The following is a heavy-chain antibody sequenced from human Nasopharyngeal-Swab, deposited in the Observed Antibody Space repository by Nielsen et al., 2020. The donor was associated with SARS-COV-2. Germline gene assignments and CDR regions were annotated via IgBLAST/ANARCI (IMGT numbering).Heavy chain of an antibody. J-gene: IGHJ4*02. V-gene: IGHV4-38-2*02. CDR3: ARVSVMYNWKGVVDY. Sequence: CIRRPPGGGREWIGSIYHSGSTYYNPSLKSRVTISVDTSKNKFSLKMSSVTAADTAVYYCARVSVMYNWKGVVDYWGQGTLVTVSS. D-gene: IGHD1-20*01. CDR2: IYHSGST.